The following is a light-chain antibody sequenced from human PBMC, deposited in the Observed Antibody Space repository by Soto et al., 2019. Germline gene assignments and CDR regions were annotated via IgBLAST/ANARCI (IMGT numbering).Light chain of an antibody. J-gene: IGKJ1*01. CDR1: QRVSSSY. CDR2: GAY. CDR3: QQYNNWPGT. Sequence: EIVLTQSPGTLSSSPGERAPHSSRASQRVSSSYLAWYQQNPGQSPRLLIFGAYIRATGIPARFSGSGSGTEFTLTIGSLQSEDCALYYCQQYNNWPGTVGPGTDLDI. V-gene: IGKV3-15*01.